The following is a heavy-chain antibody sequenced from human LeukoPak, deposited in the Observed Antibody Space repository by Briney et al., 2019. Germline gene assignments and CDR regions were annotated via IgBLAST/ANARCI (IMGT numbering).Heavy chain of an antibody. J-gene: IGHJ6*02. CDR1: GFTFSSYE. V-gene: IGHV3-48*03. Sequence: GGSLRLSCAASGFTFSSYEMNWVRQAPGKGLEWVSYNSSGSTIYDADSVKGRFTISRDNAKNSLYLQMNSLRAEDTAVYYCAGGDIVVVPAVIPYYYYGMDVWGQGTTVTVSS. CDR3: AGGDIVVVPAVIPYYYYGMDV. D-gene: IGHD2-2*01. CDR2: NSSGSTI.